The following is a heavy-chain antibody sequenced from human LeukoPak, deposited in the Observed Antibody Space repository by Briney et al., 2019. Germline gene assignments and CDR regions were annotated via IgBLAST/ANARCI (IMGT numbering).Heavy chain of an antibody. D-gene: IGHD1-26*01. Sequence: SETLSLTCAVYGGSFSPYYWSWIRQSPDKGLEWIGEINHSRSTNYNPSLKSRVTISVDTSKNQFSLKLSSVTAADTAVYYCARAPGRYSGSSPRGGWFDPWGQGTLVTVSS. CDR1: GGSFSPYY. J-gene: IGHJ5*02. CDR2: INHSRST. V-gene: IGHV4-34*01. CDR3: ARAPGRYSGSSPRGGWFDP.